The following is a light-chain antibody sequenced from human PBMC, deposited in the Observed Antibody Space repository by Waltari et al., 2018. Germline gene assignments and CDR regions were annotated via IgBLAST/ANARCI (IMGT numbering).Light chain of an antibody. J-gene: IGKJ2*03. Sequence: SLPVTPGQPASISCRSSQSLVDSDGNSFLNWFQQRPGQSPRRLIYKVSKRDSGVPDRFNASGSGTDFTLKISRVEAEDVGVYYCMQGTTWPFSFGQGTELEIK. CDR1: QSLVDSDGNSF. V-gene: IGKV2-30*01. CDR3: MQGTTWPFS. CDR2: KVS.